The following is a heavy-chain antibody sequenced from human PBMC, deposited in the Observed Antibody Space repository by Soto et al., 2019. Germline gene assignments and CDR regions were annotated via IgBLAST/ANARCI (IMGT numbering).Heavy chain of an antibody. J-gene: IGHJ4*02. V-gene: IGHV1-2*04. CDR1: GDTFIGYY. Sequence: GASVKVSCKTSGDTFIGYYMHWVRQAPGQGLEWMGWSNPNSGDTKYAQKFQGWVTMTRDTSVSTAYMELSRLKSDDTAVYYCAREGGYCSGGSCFDYWGQGTLVTVSS. CDR3: AREGGYCSGGSCFDY. CDR2: SNPNSGDT. D-gene: IGHD2-15*01.